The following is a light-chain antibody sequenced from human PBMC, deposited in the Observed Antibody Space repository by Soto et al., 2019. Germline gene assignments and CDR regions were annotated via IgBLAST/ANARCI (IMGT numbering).Light chain of an antibody. CDR3: QQYGSSPLT. CDR2: GAS. J-gene: IGKJ4*01. V-gene: IGKV3-20*01. CDR1: QSVSSSY. Sequence: EIVLTQSPGTLSLSPGERATLSCRASQSVSSSYLAWYQQKPGQAPRLLIYGASSRATGIPDRFSGSGSGTDFTLTISWLEPEDFAVYYCQQYGSSPLTFGGGTKVGIK.